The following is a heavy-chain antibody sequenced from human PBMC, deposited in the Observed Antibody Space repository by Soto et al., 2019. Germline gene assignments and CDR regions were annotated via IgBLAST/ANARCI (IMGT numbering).Heavy chain of an antibody. CDR1: GYSFTSYW. CDR3: ARLPSIVGATAYYYYGMDV. D-gene: IGHD1-26*01. CDR2: IYPGDSDT. Sequence: GESLKISCKGSGYSFTSYWIGWVRQMPGKGLEWMGIIYPGDSDTRYSPSFQGQVTISADKSTSTAYLQWSSLKASDTAMYYWARLPSIVGATAYYYYGMDVWGQGTTVTVSS. J-gene: IGHJ6*02. V-gene: IGHV5-51*01.